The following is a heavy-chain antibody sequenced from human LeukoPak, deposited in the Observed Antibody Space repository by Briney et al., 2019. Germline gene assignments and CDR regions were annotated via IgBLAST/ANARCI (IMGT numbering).Heavy chain of an antibody. CDR2: ISWNSGSI. D-gene: IGHD2-2*01. J-gene: IGHJ6*03. V-gene: IGHV3-9*01. CDR3: ARDSFIVVVPAAHRGNYYYYMDV. Sequence: GRSLRLSCKASGFDFDDYAMHWVRQRPGKGLEWVSGISWNSGSIGYADSVKGRFTISRDNAKNSLYLQMNSLRAEDTAVYYCARDSFIVVVPAAHRGNYYYYMDVWGKGTTVTVSS. CDR1: GFDFDDYA.